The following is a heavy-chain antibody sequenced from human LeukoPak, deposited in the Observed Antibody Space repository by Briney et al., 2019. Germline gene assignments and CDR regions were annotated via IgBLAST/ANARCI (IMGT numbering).Heavy chain of an antibody. CDR2: ISGSGGST. CDR1: GFTFSSYG. D-gene: IGHD1-26*01. Sequence: GGSLRLSCAASGFTFSSYGMSWVRQAPGKGLEWVSAISGSGGSTYYADSVKGRFTISRDNSKNTLYLQMNSLRAEDTAVYYCAKGEVAYCYYMDVWGKGTTVTVSS. V-gene: IGHV3-23*01. J-gene: IGHJ6*03. CDR3: AKGEVAYCYYMDV.